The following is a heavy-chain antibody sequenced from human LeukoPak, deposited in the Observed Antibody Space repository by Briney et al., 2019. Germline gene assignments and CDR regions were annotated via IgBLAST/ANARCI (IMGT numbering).Heavy chain of an antibody. D-gene: IGHD6-19*01. V-gene: IGHV1-18*01. Sequence: ASVKVSCKASGYTFTIYGISWVRQAPGQGLEWMGWISAYNGNTNYAQKLQGRVTMTTDTSTSTAYMELRSLRSDDTAVYYCARAGLVSSGWYLFHYFDYWGQGTLVTVSS. CDR2: ISAYNGNT. J-gene: IGHJ4*02. CDR1: GYTFTIYG. CDR3: ARAGLVSSGWYLFHYFDY.